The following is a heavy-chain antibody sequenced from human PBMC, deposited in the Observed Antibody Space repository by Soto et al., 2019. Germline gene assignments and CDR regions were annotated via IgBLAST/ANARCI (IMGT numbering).Heavy chain of an antibody. CDR3: AKGWTFISADGFDF. J-gene: IGHJ3*01. CDR2: ISWSSHET. CDR1: GFSFDNVA. V-gene: IGHV3-9*01. D-gene: IGHD3-10*01. Sequence: EVQLVESGGGWIQPGRSLKVTCAASGFSFDNVAMHWVRQAPGKGLEWVAGISWSSHETGYADSVKGRFTISRDNAKNSLYLQMTSLRAEDTALYYCAKGWTFISADGFDFGGQGTMVTVSS.